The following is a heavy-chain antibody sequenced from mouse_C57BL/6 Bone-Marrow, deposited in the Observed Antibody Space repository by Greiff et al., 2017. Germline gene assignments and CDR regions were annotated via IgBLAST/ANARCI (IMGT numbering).Heavy chain of an antibody. J-gene: IGHJ1*03. V-gene: IGHV5-17*01. CDR2: ISSGSSTI. CDR1: GFTFSDYG. D-gene: IGHD4-1*01. CDR3: AKLGSYWYFDV. Sequence: EVQLVESGGGLVKPGGSLKLSCAASGFTFSDYGMHWVRQAPEKGLEWVAYISSGSSTIYYADTVKGRFTISRDNAKNTLFLQMTSLRSEDTAMYYCAKLGSYWYFDVWGTGTTVTVSS.